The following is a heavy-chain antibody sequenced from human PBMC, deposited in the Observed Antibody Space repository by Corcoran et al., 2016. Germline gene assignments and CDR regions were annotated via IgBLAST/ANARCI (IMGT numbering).Heavy chain of an antibody. Sequence: EVQLVESGGGLVKPGGSLRLSCSASGFTFSSYSMNWVRQAPGKGLEWVASISSSSSYIYYADSVKGRFTISRDNATNSRSLQMNSLSAEETAVSYCARVAPGYIILDYSDYWGQGTLVTVS. D-gene: IGHD1-1*01. V-gene: IGHV3-21*01. CDR2: ISSSSSYI. CDR1: GFTFSSYS. CDR3: ARVAPGYIILDYSDY. J-gene: IGHJ4*02.